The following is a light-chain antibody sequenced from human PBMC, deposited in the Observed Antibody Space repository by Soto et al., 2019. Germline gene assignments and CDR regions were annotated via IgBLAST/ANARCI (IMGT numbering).Light chain of an antibody. Sequence: ETMMTQSPDTLSVSLGERATLSCRASQSVSSTYLAWYQQKPGQAPRLLIYGASSRATGIPDRFSGSGSGTDFTLTIRRLEPEDFAVYYCQQYGSSPPVTFGQGTKGDIK. CDR1: QSVSSTY. CDR3: QQYGSSPPVT. CDR2: GAS. J-gene: IGKJ1*01. V-gene: IGKV3-20*01.